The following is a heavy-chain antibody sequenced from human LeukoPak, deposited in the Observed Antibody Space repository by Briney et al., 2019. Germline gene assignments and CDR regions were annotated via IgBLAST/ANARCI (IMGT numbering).Heavy chain of an antibody. V-gene: IGHV3-30*02. CDR2: IRYDGSNK. J-gene: IGHJ4*02. CDR1: GFTFSSYG. D-gene: IGHD3-22*01. Sequence: GGSLRLSCAAPGFTFSSYGMHWVRQAPGKGLEWVAFIRYDGSNKYYADSVKGRFTISRDNSKNTLYLQMNSLRAEDTAVYYCAKENQYYYDSSGLDYWGQGTLVTVSS. CDR3: AKENQYYYDSSGLDY.